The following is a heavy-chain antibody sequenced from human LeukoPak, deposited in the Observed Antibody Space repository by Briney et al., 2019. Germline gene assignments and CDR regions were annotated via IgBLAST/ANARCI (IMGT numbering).Heavy chain of an antibody. CDR1: GFTFSSYG. CDR2: ISYDGSTK. CDR3: AKARIAVATTHWFDP. Sequence: GGSLRLSCAASGFTFSSYGMHWVRQAPGKGLEWVAVISYDGSTKYYADSVKGRFTISRDNSKNTLYLQMNSLRAEDTAVYYCAKARIAVATTHWFDPWGQGTLVTVSS. D-gene: IGHD6-19*01. V-gene: IGHV3-30*18. J-gene: IGHJ5*02.